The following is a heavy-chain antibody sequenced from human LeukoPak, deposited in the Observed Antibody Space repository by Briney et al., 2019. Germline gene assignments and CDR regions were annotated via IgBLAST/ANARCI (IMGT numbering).Heavy chain of an antibody. CDR3: ARGGSGSQAFDF. V-gene: IGHV1-18*01. CDR2: ISAYNGNT. D-gene: IGHD3-10*01. J-gene: IGHJ4*02. CDR1: GYSFTNYG. Sequence: ASVKVSCKASGYSFTNYGISWVRQAPGQGLERMGWISAYNGNTDYAQKFQGRVTMTTDTSTGTAYMELRSLRSDDTAVYFCARGGSGSQAFDFWGQGTLVTVSS.